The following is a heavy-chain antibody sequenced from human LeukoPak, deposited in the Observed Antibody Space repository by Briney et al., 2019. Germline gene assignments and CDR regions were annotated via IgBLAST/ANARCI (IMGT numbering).Heavy chain of an antibody. CDR3: ARGIRGYYYYYGMDV. D-gene: IGHD3-3*02. J-gene: IGHJ6*02. CDR2: MNPNSGNT. CDR1: GYTFTSYD. V-gene: IGHV1-8*01. Sequence: GESLKISCKGSGYTFTSYDINWVRKATGQGLEWMGWMNPNSGNTGYAQKFQGRVTMTRNTSISTAYMELSSLRSEDTAVYYCARGIRGYYYYYGMDVWGQGTTVTVSS.